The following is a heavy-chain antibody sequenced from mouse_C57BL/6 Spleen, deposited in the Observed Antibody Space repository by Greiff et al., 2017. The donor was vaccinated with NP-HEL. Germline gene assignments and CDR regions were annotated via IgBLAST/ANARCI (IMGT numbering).Heavy chain of an antibody. Sequence: EVQVVESGGGLVQPKGSLKLSCAASGFSFNTYAMNWVRQAPGKGLEWVARIRSKSNNYATYYADSVKDRFTISRDDSESMLYLQMNNLKTEDTAMYYCVRRGYGSFYAMDYWGQGTSVTVSS. J-gene: IGHJ4*01. CDR1: GFSFNTYA. CDR3: VRRGYGSFYAMDY. CDR2: IRSKSNNYAT. D-gene: IGHD1-1*01. V-gene: IGHV10-1*01.